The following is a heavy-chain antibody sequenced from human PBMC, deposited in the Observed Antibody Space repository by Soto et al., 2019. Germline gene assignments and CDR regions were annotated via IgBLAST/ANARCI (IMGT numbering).Heavy chain of an antibody. CDR2: IIPVLGKA. D-gene: IGHD3-22*01. J-gene: IGHJ4*02. CDR3: ARDGTLYDSRAYYYVY. V-gene: IGHV1-69*01. Sequence: QVKLVQSGAEVKKPGSSVKVSCKASGGTFSRSAINWLRQAPGQGLEWMGGIIPVLGKANYAQKFQGRVTITADESTSTGDMELRSLTSEDTAVYYCARDGTLYDSRAYYYVYWGQGSLVTVSS. CDR1: GGTFSRSA.